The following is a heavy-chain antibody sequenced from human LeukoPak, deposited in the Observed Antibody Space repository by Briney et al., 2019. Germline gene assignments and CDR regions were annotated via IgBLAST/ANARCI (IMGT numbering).Heavy chain of an antibody. CDR3: AKDIQERYSSSGYFDY. J-gene: IGHJ4*02. V-gene: IGHV3-30*02. Sequence: GGSLRLSCAASGFTFSSYGMHWVRQAPGKGLEWVAFIRYDGSNKYYADSVKGRFTISRDNSKNTLYLQMNSLRAEDTAVYYCAKDIQERYSSSGYFDYWGQGTLVTVSS. CDR2: IRYDGSNK. D-gene: IGHD6-6*01. CDR1: GFTFSSYG.